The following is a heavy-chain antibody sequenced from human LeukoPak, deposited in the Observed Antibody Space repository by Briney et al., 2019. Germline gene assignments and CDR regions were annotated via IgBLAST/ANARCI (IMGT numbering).Heavy chain of an antibody. CDR3: ANLGYCSGGSCYVFEY. Sequence: GGSLRLSCAASGLILRNHAMNWVRQAPGKGPEWVSGISDNGGSTYYADSVKGRFTISRDTSKNTLHLQMNSLRAEDTAVYYCANLGYCSGGSCYVFEYWGQGTMVTVSS. CDR2: ISDNGGST. D-gene: IGHD2-15*01. J-gene: IGHJ4*02. V-gene: IGHV3-23*01. CDR1: GLILRNHA.